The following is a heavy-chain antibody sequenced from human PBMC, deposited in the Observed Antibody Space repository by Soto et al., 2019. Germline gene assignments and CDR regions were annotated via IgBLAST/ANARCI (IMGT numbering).Heavy chain of an antibody. J-gene: IGHJ6*02. CDR3: AKDRSHGDYNDYDAMDV. Sequence: QVQLVESGGGVVQPGRSLRLSCAASGFTFSSDGMHLFRQAPGKGLEWVAAISYDGSNYADSVKGRFSISRDNSKNTLSLHMNSLRAEDTAVYYCAKDRSHGDYNDYDAMDVWGQGTTVTFSS. V-gene: IGHV3-30*18. D-gene: IGHD4-17*01. CDR2: ISYDGS. CDR1: GFTFSSDG.